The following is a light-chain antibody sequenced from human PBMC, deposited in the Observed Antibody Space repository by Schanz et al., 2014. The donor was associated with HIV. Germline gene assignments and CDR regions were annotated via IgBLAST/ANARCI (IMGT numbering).Light chain of an antibody. J-gene: IGKJ1*01. V-gene: IGKV3-20*01. CDR1: QSFSTN. Sequence: ENVMTQSPATLSVSPGERATLTCRASQSFSTNLAWYQQKPGQAPRLLIFGASNRATGIPDRFSGGVSGTDFTLTISRVEPEDYAVYYCQQYGSSPWTFGQGTRVDVK. CDR3: QQYGSSPWT. CDR2: GAS.